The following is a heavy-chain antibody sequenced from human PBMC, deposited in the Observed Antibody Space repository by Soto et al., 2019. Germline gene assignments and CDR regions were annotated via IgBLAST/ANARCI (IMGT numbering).Heavy chain of an antibody. CDR2: IYYSGST. J-gene: IGHJ5*02. V-gene: IGHV4-39*01. CDR3: ACDTVSGYSSGRFDP. CDR1: GGSISSSSYY. Sequence: TLSLTCTASGGSISSSSYYWGWIRQPPGKGLEWIGSIYYSGSTYYNPSLKSRVTISVDTSKNQFSLKLSSVTAADTAVYYCACDTVSGYSSGRFDPWGQGTLVTVSS. D-gene: IGHD6-19*01.